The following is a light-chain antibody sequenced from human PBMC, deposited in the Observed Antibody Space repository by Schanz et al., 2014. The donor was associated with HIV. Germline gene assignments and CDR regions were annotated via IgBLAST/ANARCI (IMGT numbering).Light chain of an antibody. J-gene: IGKJ4*01. CDR2: WAS. CDR1: QSVLYSSNNKNY. Sequence: DIVMTQSPDSLAVSLGERATINCKSSQSVLYSSNNKNYLAWYQQKPGQPPKLLIYWASTRESGVPDRFSGSGSGTEFTLTISSLQAEDVAVYYCQEYYSSPLTFLVGPKVEIK. CDR3: QEYYSSPLT. V-gene: IGKV4-1*01.